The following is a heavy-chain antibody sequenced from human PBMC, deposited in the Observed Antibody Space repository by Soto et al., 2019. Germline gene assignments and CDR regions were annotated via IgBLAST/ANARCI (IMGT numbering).Heavy chain of an antibody. CDR2: ISYDGSNK. CDR1: GFTFSSYG. Sequence: GGSLRLSCAASGFTFSSYGMHWVRQAPGKGLEWVAVISYDGSNKYYADSVKGRFTISRDNSKNTLYLQMNSLRAEDTAVYYCAKDSWAPQLLWFGESPTKTNWFDPWGLGT. J-gene: IGHJ5*02. D-gene: IGHD3-10*01. V-gene: IGHV3-30*18. CDR3: AKDSWAPQLLWFGESPTKTNWFDP.